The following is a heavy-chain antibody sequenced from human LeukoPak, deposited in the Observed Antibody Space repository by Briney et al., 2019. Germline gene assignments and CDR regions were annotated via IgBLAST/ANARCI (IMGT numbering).Heavy chain of an antibody. CDR2: IIPIFGTA. Sequence: GASVKVPCKASGGTFSSYAISWVRQAPGQGLEWMGGIIPIFGTANYAQKFQGRVTITTDESTSTAYMELSSLRSEDTAVYYCARVLGYCSSTSCYFDYWGQGTLVTVSS. CDR3: ARVLGYCSSTSCYFDY. D-gene: IGHD2-2*01. V-gene: IGHV1-69*05. J-gene: IGHJ4*02. CDR1: GGTFSSYA.